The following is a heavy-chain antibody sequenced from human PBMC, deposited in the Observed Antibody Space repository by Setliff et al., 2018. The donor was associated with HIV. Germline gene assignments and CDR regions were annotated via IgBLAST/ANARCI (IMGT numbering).Heavy chain of an antibody. D-gene: IGHD2-21*01. CDR1: GYSISSGYY. Sequence: SETLSLTCVVSGYSISSGYYWGWSRQPPGTGLEWIGSFYHSTTYYNPSLKSRVTISVDTSKNQFSLKLISVTAADTAVYYWARYGGNSFWFDPWGQGTRVTSPQ. CDR2: FYHSTT. CDR3: ARYGGNSFWFDP. J-gene: IGHJ5*02. V-gene: IGHV4-38-2*01.